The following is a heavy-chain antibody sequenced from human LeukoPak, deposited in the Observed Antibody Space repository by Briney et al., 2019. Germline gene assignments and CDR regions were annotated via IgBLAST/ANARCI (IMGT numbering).Heavy chain of an antibody. Sequence: ASVKVSCKSSGFTFTDYYIHWVRQAPGQGLEGMGYIGPHSSATSSPQEFQGRVTMNRDTSMSTAYMELTRLTSDDTAVYYCAREGNGLLSKDFDYWGQGTLVTVSS. CDR1: GFTFTDYY. J-gene: IGHJ4*02. CDR3: AREGNGLLSKDFDY. CDR2: IGPHSSAT. D-gene: IGHD2/OR15-2a*01. V-gene: IGHV1-2*02.